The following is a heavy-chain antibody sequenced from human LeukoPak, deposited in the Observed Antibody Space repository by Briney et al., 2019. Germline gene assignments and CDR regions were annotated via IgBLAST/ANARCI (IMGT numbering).Heavy chain of an antibody. J-gene: IGHJ5*02. CDR1: GGSISSSSYY. D-gene: IGHD3-10*01. CDR2: IYYSGST. CDR3: ARHSGSGSLSRPFDP. Sequence: PSETLSLTCTVSGGSISSSSYYWGWIRQPPGKGLEWIGSIYYSGSTYYNPSLKSRVTISVDTSKNQFSLKLRSVVAPDTAVYYCARHSGSGSLSRPFDPWGQGTLVTVSS. V-gene: IGHV4-39*01.